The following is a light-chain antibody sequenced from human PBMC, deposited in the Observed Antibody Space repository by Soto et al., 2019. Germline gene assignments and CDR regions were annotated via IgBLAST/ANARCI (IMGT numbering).Light chain of an antibody. Sequence: DIQMTQSPSSLSASVGDRVTISCRASQTISMFLNWYQQKPGKAPNVLIYAASSLQGGVPSRFSGSGSGTDFTLTISSLQPEAFGTYYCQQTYIAPRTFGQGTKVEI. CDR1: QTISMF. CDR3: QQTYIAPRT. J-gene: IGKJ1*01. CDR2: AAS. V-gene: IGKV1-39*01.